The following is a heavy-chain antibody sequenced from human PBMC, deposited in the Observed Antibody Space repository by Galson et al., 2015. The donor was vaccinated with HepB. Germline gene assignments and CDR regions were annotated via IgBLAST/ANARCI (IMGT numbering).Heavy chain of an antibody. CDR2: IIPILGTV. CDR3: ARVPGDYFDY. V-gene: IGHV1-69*04. CDR1: GGTFSDYA. J-gene: IGHJ4*02. Sequence: SVKVSCKASGGTFSDYAISWVRQAPGQGLEWMGRIIPILGTVNYAQKFQGRVTITADKSTSTAYMELSSLRSEDMAVYYCARVPGDYFDYWGQGTLVTVSS.